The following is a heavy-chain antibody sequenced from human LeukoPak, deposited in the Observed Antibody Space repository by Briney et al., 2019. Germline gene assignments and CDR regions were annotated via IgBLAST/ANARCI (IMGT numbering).Heavy chain of an antibody. CDR3: ARDLRVSGYCSGGSCLNYYGMDV. Sequence: GASVKVSWKTSGYTFTDYYLHWVRQAPGQGLEWMGWINPNSGGTNYAQKFQGRVTMTRDTSISTAYMELSRLRSDDTAVYYCARDLRVSGYCSGGSCLNYYGMDVWGQGTTVTVSS. CDR1: GYTFTDYY. CDR2: INPNSGGT. J-gene: IGHJ6*02. V-gene: IGHV1-2*02. D-gene: IGHD2-15*01.